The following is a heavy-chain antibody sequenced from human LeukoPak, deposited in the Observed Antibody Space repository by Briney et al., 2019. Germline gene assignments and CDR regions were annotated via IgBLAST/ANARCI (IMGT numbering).Heavy chain of an antibody. D-gene: IGHD7-27*01. J-gene: IGHJ2*01. CDR2: TNSDGSST. Sequence: PGGSLRLSCAASGFTFSNYWMHWVRQAPGKGLVWVSRTNSDGSSTSYADSVKGRFTISRDNAKNTLYLEMNSLRAEDTAVYYCASFFLGSWYFDLWGRGTLVTVSS. V-gene: IGHV3-74*01. CDR3: ASFFLGSWYFDL. CDR1: GFTFSNYW.